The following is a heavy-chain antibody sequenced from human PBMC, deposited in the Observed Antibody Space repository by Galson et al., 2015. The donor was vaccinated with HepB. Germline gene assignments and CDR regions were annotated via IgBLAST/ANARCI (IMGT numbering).Heavy chain of an antibody. CDR3: AGQPYEQLWGNYRHPDAFKV. D-gene: IGHD3-16*02. CDR2: IDPRDSYT. V-gene: IGHV5-10-1*01. Sequence: QSGAEVKKPGESLTISCEGFGNNFANYWISWVRQMPGKGLEWTGRIDPRDSYTKYTPSLEGHVTISADKAISTAYLHWSSLKASDTAMYFCAGQPYEQLWGNYRHPDAFKVWGQGTLVTVSS. CDR1: GNNFANYW. J-gene: IGHJ3*01.